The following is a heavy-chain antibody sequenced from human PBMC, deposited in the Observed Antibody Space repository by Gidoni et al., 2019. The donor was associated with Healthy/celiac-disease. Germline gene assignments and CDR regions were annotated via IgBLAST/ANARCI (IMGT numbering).Heavy chain of an antibody. D-gene: IGHD3-10*01. CDR3: ARYAYYYGSGSYRPVDAFDI. CDR1: GFTFSSYG. Sequence: QVQLVESGGGVVQPGRSLRLSCAASGFTFSSYGMHWVRQAPGKWLGWVAVIWYDGSNKYYADSVKGRFTISRDNSKNTLYLQMNSLRAEDTAVYYCARYAYYYGSGSYRPVDAFDIWGQGTMVTVSS. J-gene: IGHJ3*02. CDR2: IWYDGSNK. V-gene: IGHV3-33*01.